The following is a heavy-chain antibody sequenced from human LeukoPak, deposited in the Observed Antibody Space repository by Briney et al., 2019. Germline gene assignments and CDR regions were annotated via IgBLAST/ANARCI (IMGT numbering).Heavy chain of an antibody. CDR3: ARGSPIECSGGSCSTLPSGDY. J-gene: IGHJ4*02. V-gene: IGHV1-46*01. D-gene: IGHD2-15*01. CDR1: GYTFSSYY. CDR2: INPSGDIT. Sequence: GASVKVSCKASGYTFSSYYMHWVRQAPGQGLEWMGIINPSGDITTYAQMFQGRVTMTRDTSTSAVYMELRSLRSDDTAVYYCARGSPIECSGGSCSTLPSGDYWGQGTLVTVSS.